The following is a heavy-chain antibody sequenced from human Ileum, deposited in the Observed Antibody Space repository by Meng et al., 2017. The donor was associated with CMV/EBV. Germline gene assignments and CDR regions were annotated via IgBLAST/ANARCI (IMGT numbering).Heavy chain of an antibody. CDR3: ARVPRRLTIRGYFDY. Sequence: QVQLKRWGEGLLKPSETLSLTGAVYGGSFCGYYWSWIRKPPGKGLEWIGEINHSGSTNYNPSLKSRVTISVDTSKNQFSLKLSSVSAADTAVYYCARVPRRLTIRGYFDYWGQGTLVTVSS. CDR1: GGSFCGYY. CDR2: INHSGST. D-gene: IGHD5-24*01. V-gene: IGHV4-34*01. J-gene: IGHJ4*02.